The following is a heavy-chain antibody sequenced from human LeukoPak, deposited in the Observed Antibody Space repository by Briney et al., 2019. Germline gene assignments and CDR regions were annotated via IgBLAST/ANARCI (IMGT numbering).Heavy chain of an antibody. J-gene: IGHJ6*03. CDR1: GGSISSYY. CDR2: IHYSGGA. V-gene: IGHV4-59*01. D-gene: IGHD6-13*01. CDR3: ASQTPGYNSSWLHHYYFYYMDV. Sequence: SETLSLTCTVSGGSISSYYWSWIRQPPGKGLEWIGYIHYSGGANYNPSLKSRVTISVDTSKNHFSLQLNSVTSADTAIYYCASQTPGYNSSWLHHYYFYYMDVWGKGTPVTVSS.